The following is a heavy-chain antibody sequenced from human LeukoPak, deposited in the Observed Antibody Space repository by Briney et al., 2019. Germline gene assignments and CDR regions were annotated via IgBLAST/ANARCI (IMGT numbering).Heavy chain of an antibody. Sequence: SETLSLTCTVSGGSISSHYWSWIRQPPGKGLEWIGYIYYSGSPNYNPSLKSRVTISVDTSKNQFSLKLSSVTAADTAVYYCARDRVSGYDSSTFDYWGQGTLVTVSS. J-gene: IGHJ4*02. V-gene: IGHV4-59*11. CDR2: IYYSGSP. CDR3: ARDRVSGYDSSTFDY. D-gene: IGHD5-12*01. CDR1: GGSISSHY.